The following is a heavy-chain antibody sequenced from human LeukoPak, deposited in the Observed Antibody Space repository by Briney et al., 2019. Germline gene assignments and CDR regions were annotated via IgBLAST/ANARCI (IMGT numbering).Heavy chain of an antibody. J-gene: IGHJ4*02. CDR2: IYYSVGT. CDR1: GVSISSSRYY. D-gene: IGHD1-26*01. CDR3: ARDLISGSYGEYYFDY. Sequence: SETLSLTCTVSGVSISSSRYYWGWIRQPPGEGLGWIGSIYYSVGTYYNPSLKSRVTISVDTSKHQFSLQLSSVPAAETAVYYCARDLISGSYGEYYFDYWGQGTLVTVSS. V-gene: IGHV4-39*07.